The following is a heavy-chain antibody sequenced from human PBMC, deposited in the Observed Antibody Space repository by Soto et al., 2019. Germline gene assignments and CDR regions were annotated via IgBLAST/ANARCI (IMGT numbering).Heavy chain of an antibody. CDR1: GGSFSGYY. Sequence: QVQLQQWGAGLLKPSETLSLTCAVYGGSFSGYYWSWIRQPPGKGLEWIGEINHSGSTNYNPSLKSRVTISVDTSKNQFSLKLSSVTAADTAVYYCARGLRQWLVKIPLDYWGQGTLVTVSS. D-gene: IGHD6-19*01. CDR2: INHSGST. CDR3: ARGLRQWLVKIPLDY. J-gene: IGHJ4*02. V-gene: IGHV4-34*01.